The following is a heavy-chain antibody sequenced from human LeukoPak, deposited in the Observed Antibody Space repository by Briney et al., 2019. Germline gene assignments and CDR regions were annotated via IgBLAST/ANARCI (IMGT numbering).Heavy chain of an antibody. Sequence: GGSLRLSCAASGFTFSSYSMNWVRQAPGKGLEWVSSISSSTTYIYYADSVKGRFTISRDNAKNSLYLQMNSLRVEDTAVYYCARQEVGHVWGSYRYRCFDPWGQGTLVTVSS. D-gene: IGHD3-16*02. J-gene: IGHJ5*02. CDR1: GFTFSSYS. V-gene: IGHV3-21*06. CDR3: ARQEVGHVWGSYRYRCFDP. CDR2: ISSSTTYI.